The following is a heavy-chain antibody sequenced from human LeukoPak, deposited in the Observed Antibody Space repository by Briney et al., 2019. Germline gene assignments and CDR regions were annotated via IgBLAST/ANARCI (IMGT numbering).Heavy chain of an antibody. CDR2: IYYSGST. V-gene: IGHV4-39*01. J-gene: IGHJ3*02. CDR1: GGSISSSSYY. D-gene: IGHD2-2*01. Sequence: SETLSLTCTVSGGSISSSSYYSGWIRQPPGKGLEWIGSIYYSGSTYYNPSLKSRVTISVDTSKNQFSLKLSSVTAADTAVYYCARPMGYCSSTSCHPHAFDIWGQGTMVTVSS. CDR3: ARPMGYCSSTSCHPHAFDI.